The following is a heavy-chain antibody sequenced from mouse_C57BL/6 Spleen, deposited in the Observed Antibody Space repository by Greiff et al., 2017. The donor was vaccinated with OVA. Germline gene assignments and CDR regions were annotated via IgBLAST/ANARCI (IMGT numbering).Heavy chain of an antibody. CDR1: GFTFSDYG. D-gene: IGHD1-1*01. CDR2: ISSGSSTI. V-gene: IGHV5-17*01. CDR3: ASGYGSSYDYAMDY. Sequence: EVKLMESGGGLVKPGGSLKLSCAASGFTFSDYGMHWVRQAPEKGLEWVAYISSGSSTIYYAAPVKGRFTISSDNAKNTLYLQMTSLRSECTAMYYCASGYGSSYDYAMDYWGQGTSVTVSS. J-gene: IGHJ4*01.